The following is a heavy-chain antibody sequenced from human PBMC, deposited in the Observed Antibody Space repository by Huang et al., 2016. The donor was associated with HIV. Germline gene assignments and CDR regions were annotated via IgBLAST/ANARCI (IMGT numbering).Heavy chain of an antibody. Sequence: VESGGRSVQPGGSIRLSCVGSTFTFGGYWMSWVRQPTGKGLEWVANIKQDETEKDYVDSVKGRFNISRDNAKKVLFLEMDALRVEDTAIYFCATKTAGMDIWGQGTTVIVSS. V-gene: IGHV3-7*01. CDR1: TFTFGGYW. CDR2: IKQDETEK. J-gene: IGHJ6*02. CDR3: ATKTAGMDI.